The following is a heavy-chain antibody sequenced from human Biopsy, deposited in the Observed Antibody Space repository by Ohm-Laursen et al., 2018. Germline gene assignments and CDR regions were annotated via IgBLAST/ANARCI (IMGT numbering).Heavy chain of an antibody. CDR3: STGGGDFYYNGMDV. V-gene: IGHV3-15*01. CDR1: GFTFGDAW. D-gene: IGHD3-16*01. CDR2: IKSKFDGETT. J-gene: IGHJ6*02. Sequence: SFRLSCAASGFTFGDAWMSWIRQAPGKGLEWVGRIKSKFDGETTDYAAPVKGRFIISRDDSKSTLFLQMNSLKVEDTGVYFCSTGGGDFYYNGMDVWGQGTTVTVSS.